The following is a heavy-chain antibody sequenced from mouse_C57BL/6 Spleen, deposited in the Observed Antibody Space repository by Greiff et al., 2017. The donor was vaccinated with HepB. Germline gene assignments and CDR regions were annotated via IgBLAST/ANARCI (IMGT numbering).Heavy chain of an antibody. CDR2: ISSGSSTI. CDR1: GFTFSDYG. D-gene: IGHD2-4*01. Sequence: EVKLMESGGGLVKPGGSLKLSCAASGFTFSDYGMHWVRQAPEKGLEWVAYISSGSSTIYYADTVKGRFTIPRDNAKNTLFLQMTRLRSEDTAMYYCARKGVYYDYLYWYFDVWGTGTTVTVSS. CDR3: ARKGVYYDYLYWYFDV. V-gene: IGHV5-17*01. J-gene: IGHJ1*03.